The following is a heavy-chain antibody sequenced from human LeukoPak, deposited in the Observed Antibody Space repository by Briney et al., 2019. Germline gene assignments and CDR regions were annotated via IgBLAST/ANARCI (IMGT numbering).Heavy chain of an antibody. CDR3: ARDPRQLVMSGFDY. V-gene: IGHV3-30*01. J-gene: IGHJ4*02. CDR1: GFTFSSYA. Sequence: GGSLRLSCAASGFTFSSYAMHWVRQAPGKGLEWVAVISYDGSNKYYADSVKGRFTISRDNSKNTLYLQMNSLRAEDTAVYYCARDPRQLVMSGFDYWGQGTLVTVSS. D-gene: IGHD6-6*01. CDR2: ISYDGSNK.